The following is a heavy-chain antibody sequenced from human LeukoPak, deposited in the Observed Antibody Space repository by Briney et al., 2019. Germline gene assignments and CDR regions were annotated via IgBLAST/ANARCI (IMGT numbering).Heavy chain of an antibody. V-gene: IGHV3-23*01. J-gene: IGHJ4*02. CDR3: AQVYSGHDSFEY. D-gene: IGHD5-12*01. CDR2: ISGSGGST. CDR1: GFTFSSYA. Sequence: PGGSLRLSCAASGFTFSSYAMSWVRQAPGKGLEWVSAISGSGGSTYYADSVKGRFTISRDNSKNTLYLQMNSLRAEDTAVYYCAQVYSGHDSFEYWGQGTLVTVSS.